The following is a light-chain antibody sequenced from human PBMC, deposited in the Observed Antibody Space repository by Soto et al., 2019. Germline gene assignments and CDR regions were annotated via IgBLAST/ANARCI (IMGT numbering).Light chain of an antibody. CDR1: QDISYF. CDR3: QQYDNLPLT. J-gene: IGKJ4*01. CDR2: DAS. V-gene: IGKV1-33*01. Sequence: DVQMTQSPSSLSVSVGDRVTITCQASQDISYFLNWYQQKPGKAPKLLIYDASNLETGVPSRFSGSGSGTAFTFTISSLQPEDIASYYCQQYDNLPLTFGGGTKVDIK.